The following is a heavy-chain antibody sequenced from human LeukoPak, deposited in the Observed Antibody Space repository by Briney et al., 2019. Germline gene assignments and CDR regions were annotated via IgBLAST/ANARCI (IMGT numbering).Heavy chain of an antibody. V-gene: IGHV4-38-2*02. CDR2: IYHSGST. J-gene: IGHJ4*02. Sequence: PSETLSLTCAVSGYSISSGYYWGWIRQPPGKGLEWIGSIYHSGSTYYNPSLKSRVTISVDTSKNQFSLKLSSVTAADTAVYHWAREKGDYGLSQGDFDYGGRGTLVTVSS. D-gene: IGHD3-10*01. CDR1: GYSISSGYY. CDR3: AREKGDYGLSQGDFDY.